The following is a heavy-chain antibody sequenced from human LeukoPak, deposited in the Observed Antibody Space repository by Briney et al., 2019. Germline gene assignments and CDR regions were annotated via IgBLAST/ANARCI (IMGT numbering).Heavy chain of an antibody. CDR1: GFTFSSYA. Sequence: PGGSLRLSCAASGFTFSSYAMSWVRQAPGKGLEWVSAISGSGGSTYYADSVKGRFTISRDNSKNTLYLQMNSLRAEDTAVYYCAYGESGYSWNFDYWGQGTLVTVSS. D-gene: IGHD5-18*01. CDR2: ISGSGGST. J-gene: IGHJ4*02. V-gene: IGHV3-23*01. CDR3: AYGESGYSWNFDY.